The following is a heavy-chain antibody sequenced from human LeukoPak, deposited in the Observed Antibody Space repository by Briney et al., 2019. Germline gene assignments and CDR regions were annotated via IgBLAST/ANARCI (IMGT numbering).Heavy chain of an antibody. CDR1: GGSISSYY. CDR2: IYISGST. D-gene: IGHD5-18*01. V-gene: IGHV4-4*07. Sequence: SETLSLTCTVSGGSISSYYWSWIRQPAGKGLEWIGRIYISGSTNYNPSFKSRVTMSVDTSKNQSSLKLSSVTAADTAVYYCAREGIQLAPGVDAFDIWGQGTMVTVSS. CDR3: AREGIQLAPGVDAFDI. J-gene: IGHJ3*02.